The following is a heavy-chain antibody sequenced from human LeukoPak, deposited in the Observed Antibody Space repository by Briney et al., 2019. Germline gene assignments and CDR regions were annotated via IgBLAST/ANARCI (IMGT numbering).Heavy chain of an antibody. J-gene: IGHJ3*01. Sequence: GGSLRLSCAASGFTFTNYWMTWVRQAPGKGLEWVANIKQDGSETYYVDSVKGRFTLSRDNAKNSLYLQMYSLRAEDTAVYYCVRGGSWYAAFDFWGQGTVVPVSS. CDR3: VRGGSWYAAFDF. D-gene: IGHD6-13*01. V-gene: IGHV3-7*04. CDR2: IKQDGSET. CDR1: GFTFTNYW.